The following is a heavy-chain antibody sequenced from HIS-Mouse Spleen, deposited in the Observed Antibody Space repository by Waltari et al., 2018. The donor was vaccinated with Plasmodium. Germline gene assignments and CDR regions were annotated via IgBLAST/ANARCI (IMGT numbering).Heavy chain of an antibody. CDR3: AREVPYYYYGMDV. CDR1: GVTFSSYW. Sequence: EVQLVESGGGLVQPGGSLRLSCAASGVTFSSYWMSWVRQAPGKGMEWVANIKQDGSEKYYVDSVKGRFTISRDNAKNSLYLQMNSLRAEDTAVYYCAREVPYYYYGMDVWGQGTTVTVSS. V-gene: IGHV3-7*01. J-gene: IGHJ6*02. CDR2: IKQDGSEK.